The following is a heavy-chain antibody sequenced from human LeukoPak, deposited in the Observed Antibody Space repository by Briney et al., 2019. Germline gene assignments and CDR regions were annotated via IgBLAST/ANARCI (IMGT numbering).Heavy chain of an antibody. CDR2: ISYDGSNK. CDR3: ARDTRGLGGYYYYYGMDV. J-gene: IGHJ6*02. V-gene: IGHV3-30-3*01. D-gene: IGHD3-16*01. Sequence: GRSLRLSCAASGFTFSSYAMHWVRQAPGKGLEWVAVISYDGSNKYYADSVKGRFTISRDNSKNTLYLQMNSLRAEDTAVYYCARDTRGLGGYYYYYGMDVWGQGTTVTVSS. CDR1: GFTFSSYA.